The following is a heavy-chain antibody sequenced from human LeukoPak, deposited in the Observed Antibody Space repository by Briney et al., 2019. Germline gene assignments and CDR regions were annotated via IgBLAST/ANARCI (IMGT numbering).Heavy chain of an antibody. CDR1: GNTFSRYA. CDR2: IIPMFGTA. CDR3: GRDTGGGSGYLDY. D-gene: IGHD2-15*01. Sequence: SVKVSCKASGNTFSRYAISWVRQAPGQGLEWMGGIIPMFGTAKYAQNFQGRVTISADESTSTAYMELSSLRSEDTALYYCGRDTGGGSGYLDYWGQGTLVTVSS. J-gene: IGHJ4*02. V-gene: IGHV1-69*13.